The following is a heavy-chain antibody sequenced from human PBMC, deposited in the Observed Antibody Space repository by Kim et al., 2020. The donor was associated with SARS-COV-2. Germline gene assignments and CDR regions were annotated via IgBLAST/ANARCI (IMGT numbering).Heavy chain of an antibody. V-gene: IGHV3-33*06. Sequence: GGSLRLSCAASGFTFSSYAMHWVRQAPGKGLEWVAVIWYDGSNKYYADSVKGRFTISRDNSKNTLYLQMNSLRAEDTAVYYCAKINRPYSSGWYGGLDYWGQGTLVTVSS. CDR2: IWYDGSNK. CDR3: AKINRPYSSGWYGGLDY. CDR1: GFTFSSYA. J-gene: IGHJ4*02. D-gene: IGHD6-19*01.